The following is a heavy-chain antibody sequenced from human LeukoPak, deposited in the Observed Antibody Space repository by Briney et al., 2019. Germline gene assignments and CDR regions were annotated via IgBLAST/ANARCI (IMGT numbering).Heavy chain of an antibody. V-gene: IGHV4-31*03. J-gene: IGHJ1*01. Sequence: SETLSLTCTVSGGSIRSGAYYWSWIRQRPGKGLECIGYIYYSGITHYNPSLQSRVSISVDTSQNQFSLKLSSVTAADTAVYYCARGGTSANFQHWGQGTLLTVSS. CDR1: GGSIRSGAYY. CDR2: IYYSGIT. CDR3: ARGGTSANFQH.